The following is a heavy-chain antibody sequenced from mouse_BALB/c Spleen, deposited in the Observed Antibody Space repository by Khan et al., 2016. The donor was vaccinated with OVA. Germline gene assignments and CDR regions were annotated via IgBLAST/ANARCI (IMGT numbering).Heavy chain of an antibody. CDR2: IYPGTDNT. J-gene: IGHJ2*01. D-gene: IGHD1-1*01. V-gene: IGHV1S132*01. Sequence: VQLQQSGAELVRPGASVKLSCKTSGYIFTRYWTHWVKQRSGQGLEWIARIYPGTDNTYYNEKLKDKATLTADKSSSTAYMQLSSLKSEDSAVYFCAREEALYYFGYWGQGTTLTVSS. CDR3: AREEALYYFGY. CDR1: GYIFTRYW.